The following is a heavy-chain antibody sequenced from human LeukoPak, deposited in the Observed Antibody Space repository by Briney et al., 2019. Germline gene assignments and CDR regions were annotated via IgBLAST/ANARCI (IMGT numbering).Heavy chain of an antibody. V-gene: IGHV3-30*18. CDR2: ISYDGSNK. CDR1: GFTFSSYG. CDR3: AKGGSYGLH. J-gene: IGHJ4*02. D-gene: IGHD1-26*01. Sequence: GGSLRLSCAASGFTFSSYGMHWVRQAPGKGLEWVAVISYDGSNKYYADSVKGRFTISRDNSKNTLYLQMNSLRAEDTAVYYCAKGGSYGLHWGQGTLVTASS.